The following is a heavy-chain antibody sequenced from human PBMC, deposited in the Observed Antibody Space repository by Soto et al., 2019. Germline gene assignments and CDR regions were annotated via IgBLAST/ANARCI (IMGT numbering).Heavy chain of an antibody. CDR3: AEYGSRGYSGYDRAGWFDP. V-gene: IGHV4-34*01. CDR1: GGSFSGYY. Sequence: SETLSLTCAVYGGSFSGYYWSWIRQPPGKGLEWIGEINHSGSTNYNPSLKSRVTISVDTSKNQFSLKLSSVTAADTAVYYCAEYGSRGYSGYDRAGWFDPWGQGTLVTVSS. J-gene: IGHJ5*02. CDR2: INHSGST. D-gene: IGHD5-12*01.